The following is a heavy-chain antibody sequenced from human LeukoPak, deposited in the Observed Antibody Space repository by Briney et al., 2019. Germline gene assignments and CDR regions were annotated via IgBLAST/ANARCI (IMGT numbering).Heavy chain of an antibody. V-gene: IGHV4-39*07. CDR3: ARITVAGTFDY. Sequence: PSETLSLTCTVSGGSISSSSYYWGWIRQPPGKGPEWIGSIYYSGSTYYNPSLKSRVTISVDTSKNQFSLKLSSVTAADTAVYYCARITVAGTFDYWGQGTLVTVSS. CDR1: GGSISSSSYY. CDR2: IYYSGST. J-gene: IGHJ4*02. D-gene: IGHD6-19*01.